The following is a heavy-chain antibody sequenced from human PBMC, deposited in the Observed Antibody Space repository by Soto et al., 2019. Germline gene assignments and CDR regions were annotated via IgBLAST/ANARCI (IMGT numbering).Heavy chain of an antibody. CDR3: ARGPNWNEGWVDY. CDR1: GYTFTGYC. Sequence: GASVKVSCKASGYTFTGYCMHWVRQAPGQGLEWMGWINPNSGGTNYAQKFQGRVTMTRDTSISTAYMELSRLRSDDTAVYYCARGPNWNEGWVDYWGQGTLVTVSS. J-gene: IGHJ4*02. V-gene: IGHV1-2*02. CDR2: INPNSGGT. D-gene: IGHD1-1*01.